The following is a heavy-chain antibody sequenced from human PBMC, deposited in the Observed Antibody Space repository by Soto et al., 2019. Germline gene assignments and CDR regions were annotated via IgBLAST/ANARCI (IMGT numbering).Heavy chain of an antibody. V-gene: IGHV3-30*04. Sequence: AGSLRLSCAASGFTFSRYAIDWVRQAPGKGLEWVAVISRDGTNKYYVDSVKGRFTISRDNSRNTLYLQMDSLRHEDAAFYYCARSRSGSVADSLDYWGQGTLVTVSS. CDR2: ISRDGTNK. J-gene: IGHJ4*02. CDR1: GFTFSRYA. D-gene: IGHD3-3*01. CDR3: ARSRSGSVADSLDY.